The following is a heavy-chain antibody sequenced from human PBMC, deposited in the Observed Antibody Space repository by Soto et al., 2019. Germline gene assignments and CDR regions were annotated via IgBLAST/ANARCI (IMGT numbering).Heavy chain of an antibody. D-gene: IGHD3-22*01. CDR3: AKAPGHYDSSGYLDY. CDR1: GFNFSSYA. J-gene: IGHJ4*02. Sequence: PGGSLRLSCAASGFNFSSYAMSWVRQAPGKGLEWVSAISGSGGSTYYADSVKGRFTISRDNSKNTLYLQMNSLRAEDTAVYYCAKAPGHYDSSGYLDYWGQGTLVTVSS. CDR2: ISGSGGST. V-gene: IGHV3-23*01.